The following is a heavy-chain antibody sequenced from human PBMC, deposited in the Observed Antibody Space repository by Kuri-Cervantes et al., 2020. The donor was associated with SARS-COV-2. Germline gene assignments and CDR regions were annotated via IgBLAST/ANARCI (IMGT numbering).Heavy chain of an antibody. Sequence: GGSLRLSCAASGFTFSSYGMHRVRQAPGKGLEWVAVISYDGSNKYYADSVKGRFTISRDNSKNTLYLQMNSLRAEDTAVYYCAKDRTRNTYYYDSSGYYYGGFDAFDIWGQGTMVTVSS. CDR2: ISYDGSNK. D-gene: IGHD3-22*01. CDR1: GFTFSSYG. J-gene: IGHJ3*02. CDR3: AKDRTRNTYYYDSSGYYYGGFDAFDI. V-gene: IGHV3-30*18.